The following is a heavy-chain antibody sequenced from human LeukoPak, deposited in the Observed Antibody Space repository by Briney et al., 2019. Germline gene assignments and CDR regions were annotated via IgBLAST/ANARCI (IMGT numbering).Heavy chain of an antibody. D-gene: IGHD1-26*01. J-gene: IGHJ4*02. CDR1: GGSITSYH. CDR3: ARGGSGTYYHY. V-gene: IGHV4-59*01. Sequence: SETLSLTCTVSGGSITSYHYSWIRQPPGKGLEWIGYIYYSGSTNYNPSLKSRVTIAVDTSKNQFSLKLSSVTAADTAVYYCARGGSGTYYHYWGQGTLVTVSS. CDR2: IYYSGST.